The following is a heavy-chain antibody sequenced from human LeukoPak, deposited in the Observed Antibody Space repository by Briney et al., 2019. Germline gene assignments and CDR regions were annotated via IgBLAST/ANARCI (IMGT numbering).Heavy chain of an antibody. CDR1: GGSISGSY. D-gene: IGHD4-17*01. CDR3: ARGIESYGDYGY. V-gene: IGHV4-59*01. CDR2: MYNSGST. Sequence: KPSETLSLTCTVCGGSISGSYWSWIQQPPGKGLEWIAYMYNSGSTNYNPSLKSRVTISIDTSRNQFSLKLSSLTAADTAIYYCARGIESYGDYGYWGQGILVTVSS. J-gene: IGHJ4*02.